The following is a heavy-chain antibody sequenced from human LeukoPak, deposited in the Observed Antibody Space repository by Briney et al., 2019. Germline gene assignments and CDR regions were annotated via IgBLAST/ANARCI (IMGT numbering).Heavy chain of an antibody. J-gene: IGHJ5*02. CDR2: IYYSGST. CDR3: ARHNYCSSTSCYSP. D-gene: IGHD2-2*01. Sequence: PSQTLSLTXTVSGGSISSGDYYWSWIRQPPGNGLEWIGYIYYSGSTYYNPSLKSRVTISVDTSKNQFSLKLSSVTAADTAVYYCARHNYCSSTSCYSPWGRGTLVTVSS. V-gene: IGHV4-30-4*08. CDR1: GGSISSGDYY.